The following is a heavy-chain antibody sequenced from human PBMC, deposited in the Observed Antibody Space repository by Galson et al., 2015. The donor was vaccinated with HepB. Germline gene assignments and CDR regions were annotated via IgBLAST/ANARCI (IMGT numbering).Heavy chain of an antibody. CDR1: GYTFTSYG. D-gene: IGHD3-3*01. Sequence: SVKVSCKASGYTFTSYGISWVRQAPGQGLEWMGWISGYNGNTNYAQKLQDRVTMTTVTSTNTAYMELRSLRSDDTAVYYCARDSAGVIHDYWGQGTLVTVSS. V-gene: IGHV1-18*04. J-gene: IGHJ4*02. CDR2: ISGYNGNT. CDR3: ARDSAGVIHDY.